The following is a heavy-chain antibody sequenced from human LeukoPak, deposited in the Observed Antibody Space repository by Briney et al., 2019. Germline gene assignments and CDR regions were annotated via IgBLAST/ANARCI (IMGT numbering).Heavy chain of an antibody. V-gene: IGHV1-69*13. CDR1: GGTFSSYA. CDR3: ARDIVVVPAAIPRSWFDP. Sequence: ASVKVSCKASGGTFSSYAISWVRQAPGQGLEWMGGIIPIFGTANYAQKFQGRVTITADESTSTAYMELSSLRSEDTAVYYCARDIVVVPAAIPRSWFDPCGQGTLVTVSS. J-gene: IGHJ5*02. D-gene: IGHD2-2*01. CDR2: IIPIFGTA.